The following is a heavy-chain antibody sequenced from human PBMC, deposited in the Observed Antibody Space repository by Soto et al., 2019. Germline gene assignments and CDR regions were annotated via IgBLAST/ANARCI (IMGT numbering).Heavy chain of an antibody. Sequence: QVQLVQSGAEVKKPGSSVKVSCKASGGTFSSYAISWVRQAPGQGLEWMGGIIPIFGTANYAQKFQGRVTITADESTSTAYMELSSVRSEDTAVYYCARGSVVVVAAASYYFDYWGQGTLVTVSS. CDR2: IIPIFGTA. CDR3: ARGSVVVVAAASYYFDY. J-gene: IGHJ4*02. D-gene: IGHD2-15*01. CDR1: GGTFSSYA. V-gene: IGHV1-69*01.